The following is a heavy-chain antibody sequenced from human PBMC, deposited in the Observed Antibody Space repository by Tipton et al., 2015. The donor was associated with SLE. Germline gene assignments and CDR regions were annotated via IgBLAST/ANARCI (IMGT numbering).Heavy chain of an antibody. CDR2: IGGSGAYT. Sequence: SLRLSCAASGFTFSRYAMSWVRPAPGKGLEWISGIGGSGAYTYYADSVKGRFSISRDNAKNTLYLQMNSLRAEGTAVYYCAKSFFYDSSGYSYYWGQGTPVTVSS. D-gene: IGHD3-22*01. V-gene: IGHV3-23*01. J-gene: IGHJ4*02. CDR1: GFTFSRYA. CDR3: AKSFFYDSSGYSYY.